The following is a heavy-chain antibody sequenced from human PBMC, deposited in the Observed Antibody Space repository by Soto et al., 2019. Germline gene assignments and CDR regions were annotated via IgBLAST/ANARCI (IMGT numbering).Heavy chain of an antibody. V-gene: IGHV3-9*01. CDR1: GFTFDDYA. CDR3: AKEVAGWYYFDY. CDR2: ISWNVGSI. D-gene: IGHD2-15*01. J-gene: IGHJ4*02. Sequence: EVQLVESGGGLVQPGRSLRLSCAASGFTFDDYAMHWVRQAPGKGLEWVSGISWNVGSIAYADSVKGRFTISRDNAKNSLYLQMNSLRAEDTALYYCAKEVAGWYYFDYWGQGTLVTVSS.